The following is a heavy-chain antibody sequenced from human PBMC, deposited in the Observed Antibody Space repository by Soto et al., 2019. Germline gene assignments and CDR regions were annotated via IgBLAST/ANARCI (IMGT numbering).Heavy chain of an antibody. Sequence: SVKVSCKASGGTFSSYTISWVRQAPGQGLEWMGRIIPILGIANYAQKFQGRVTITADKSTSTAYMELSSLRSEDTAVYYCASLSRVVGATSYFDYWGQGTLVTVSS. CDR2: IIPILGIA. CDR1: GGTFSSYT. J-gene: IGHJ4*02. V-gene: IGHV1-69*02. CDR3: ASLSRVVGATSYFDY. D-gene: IGHD1-26*01.